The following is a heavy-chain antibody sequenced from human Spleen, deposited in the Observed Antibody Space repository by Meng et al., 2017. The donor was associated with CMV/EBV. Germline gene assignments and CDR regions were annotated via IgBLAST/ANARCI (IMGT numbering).Heavy chain of an antibody. CDR3: ARDDANYYGSGNGMDV. V-gene: IGHV4-61*01. CDR1: GGSVSSGSYY. J-gene: IGHJ6*02. Sequence: SEPLSLTCTVSGGSVSSGSYYWSWIRQPPGKGLEWIGYIYYSGSTNYNPSLKSRVTISVDTSKNQISLKLSSVTAADTAVYYCARDDANYYGSGNGMDVWGQGTTVTVSS. D-gene: IGHD3-10*01. CDR2: IYYSGST.